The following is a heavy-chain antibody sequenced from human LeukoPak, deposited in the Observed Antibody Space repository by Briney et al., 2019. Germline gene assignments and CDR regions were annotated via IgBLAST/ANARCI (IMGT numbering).Heavy chain of an antibody. Sequence: SETLSLTCTVSGYSISSGYYWGWIRQPPGKGLEWIGSIYHSGSTYYNPSLKSRVTISVDTSKNQFSLKLSSVTAADTAVYYCARAHLRFLEWLPDNWFDPWGQGTPVTVSS. CDR3: ARAHLRFLEWLPDNWFDP. D-gene: IGHD3-3*01. J-gene: IGHJ5*02. V-gene: IGHV4-38-2*02. CDR1: GYSISSGYY. CDR2: IYHSGST.